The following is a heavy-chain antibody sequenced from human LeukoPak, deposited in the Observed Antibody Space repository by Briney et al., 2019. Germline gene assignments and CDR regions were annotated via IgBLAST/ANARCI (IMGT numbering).Heavy chain of an antibody. CDR1: GYSFTSNW. V-gene: IGHV5-51*01. Sequence: GESLKISCKGSGYSFTSNWIGWVRQMPGRGLEWMGNIYPGDSDTKYSLTFQGQVTISADESISTAYLQWSSLKASDTAIYHCARRAQGGGETFDIWGQGTKVTVSS. J-gene: IGHJ3*02. CDR2: IYPGDSDT. CDR3: ARRAQGGGETFDI. D-gene: IGHD2-21*01.